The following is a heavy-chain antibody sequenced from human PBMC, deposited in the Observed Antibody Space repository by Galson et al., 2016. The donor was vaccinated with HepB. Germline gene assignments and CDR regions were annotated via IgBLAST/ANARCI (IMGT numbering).Heavy chain of an antibody. CDR2: VYYTGTT. CDR1: GGSISSGRYY. J-gene: IGHJ5*02. D-gene: IGHD2-2*01. V-gene: IGHV4-31*03. Sequence: TLSLTCTVSGGSISSGRYYWSWIRQHPGKGLEWIGYVYYTGTTYYKPSLKSRISISEDTSKNQFTPKLSSVTAADTAVYHCVRGLPTPRVVPVAVMGWFDPWGQGTLVTVSS. CDR3: VRGLPTPRVVPVAVMGWFDP.